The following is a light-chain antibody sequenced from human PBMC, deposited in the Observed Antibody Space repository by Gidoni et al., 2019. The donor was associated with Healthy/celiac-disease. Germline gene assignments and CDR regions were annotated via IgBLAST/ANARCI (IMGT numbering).Light chain of an antibody. Sequence: EILLTQSPATLSLSPGERATLSCRASQSVSSYLAWYQKKPGQAPRLLIYDASNRATGIPARFSGSGSGTDVTLTISSLEPEDFAVYYCQQRSNWPPLTFGGXTKVEIK. CDR1: QSVSSY. J-gene: IGKJ4*01. V-gene: IGKV3-11*01. CDR3: QQRSNWPPLT. CDR2: DAS.